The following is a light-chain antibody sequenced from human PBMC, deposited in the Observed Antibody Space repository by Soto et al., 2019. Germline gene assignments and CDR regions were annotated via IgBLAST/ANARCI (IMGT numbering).Light chain of an antibody. V-gene: IGKV1-5*02. CDR3: QQYYSYPLT. Sequence: DIHMTHSPSTLSASLLDRVTIIFRASQSISSWLAWYQQKPGKAPKLLIYDASSLESGVPSRFSGSGSGTEFTLTISSLQPEDFATYYCQQYYSYPLTFGGGTKVDIK. J-gene: IGKJ4*01. CDR1: QSISSW. CDR2: DAS.